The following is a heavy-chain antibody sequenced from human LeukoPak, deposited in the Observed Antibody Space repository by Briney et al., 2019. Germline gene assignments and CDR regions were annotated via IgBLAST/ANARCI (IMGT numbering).Heavy chain of an antibody. D-gene: IGHD6-13*01. CDR1: GFTFSSYA. V-gene: IGHV3-64*01. Sequence: GGSLRLSCSASGFTFSSYAMHWVRQAPGKGLEYVSGLNSNGGTTSYANSVKGRFTISRDNSKNTLYLQMGSLRAEDTAVYYCARGDSNTWYSYYYYGMDVWGQGTTVTVSS. J-gene: IGHJ6*02. CDR3: ARGDSNTWYSYYYYGMDV. CDR2: LNSNGGTT.